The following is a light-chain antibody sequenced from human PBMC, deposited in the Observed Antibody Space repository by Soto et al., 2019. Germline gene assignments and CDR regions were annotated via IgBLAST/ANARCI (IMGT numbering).Light chain of an antibody. CDR2: EVS. CDR3: SSYTSRGTLV. Sequence: QSVLTQPASVSRSPGQSITISCTGSSSDVGAYNYVSWYQQHPGKAPKLMIYEVSNRPSGVSNRFSGSKSGNTASLTISGLQAVDETDYYCSSYTSRGTLVFGGGTKLTVL. CDR1: SSDVGAYNY. J-gene: IGLJ2*01. V-gene: IGLV2-14*01.